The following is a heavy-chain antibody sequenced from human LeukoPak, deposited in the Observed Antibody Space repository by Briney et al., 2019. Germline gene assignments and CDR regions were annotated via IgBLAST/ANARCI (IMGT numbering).Heavy chain of an antibody. J-gene: IGHJ4*02. D-gene: IGHD1-26*01. CDR2: IYYSGST. CDR1: GGSISSYY. Sequence: SETLSLTCTVSGGSISSYYWSWIRQPPGKGLEWIGYIYYSGSTNYNPSLKSRVTISVDTSKNQFSLKLSSVTAADTAVYYCARVQLELPRSYYFDYWGQGTLVTVSS. CDR3: ARVQLELPRSYYFDY. V-gene: IGHV4-59*01.